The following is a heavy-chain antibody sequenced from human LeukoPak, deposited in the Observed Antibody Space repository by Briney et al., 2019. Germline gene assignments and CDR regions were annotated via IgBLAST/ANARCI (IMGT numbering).Heavy chain of an antibody. CDR2: IKQDGSEK. CDR1: GFTFSRYG. CDR3: ARDWGSGPMVFDY. D-gene: IGHD4/OR15-4a*01. Sequence: GGSLRLSCAASGFTFSRYGMHWVRQAPGKGLEWVANIKQDGSEKYYVDSVKGRLTISRDNAKNSLYLQMNSLRAEDTAVYYCARDWGSGPMVFDYWGQGTLVTVSS. J-gene: IGHJ4*02. V-gene: IGHV3-7*01.